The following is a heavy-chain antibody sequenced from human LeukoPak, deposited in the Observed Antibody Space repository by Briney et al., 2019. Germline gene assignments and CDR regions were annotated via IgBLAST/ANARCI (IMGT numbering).Heavy chain of an antibody. CDR3: ARGATYYYDSSGYYSHFDY. CDR1: GFPFSSYA. Sequence: GGTLRLSCAASGFPFSSYAMSWVRQAPAKGLEGGSYISNSCSTKFYADAAKDRFTISRDKAKNSLYLQMNSLRAEDTAVYYCARGATYYYDSSGYYSHFDYGGQGTLVTVSS. V-gene: IGHV3-48*01. J-gene: IGHJ4*02. CDR2: ISNSCSTK. D-gene: IGHD3-22*01.